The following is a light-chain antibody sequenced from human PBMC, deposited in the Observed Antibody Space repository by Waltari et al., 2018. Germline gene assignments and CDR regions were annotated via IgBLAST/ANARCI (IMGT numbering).Light chain of an antibody. V-gene: IGKV3-15*01. CDR2: GAS. Sequence: EIVMTQSPATLSVSPGERATLSCRASESVSSNVAWYQQKPGQAPRLLIYGASTRAIGVPAKFRGSGSGTDFTLTISSLQPEDFATYYCQQSYSTPWTFGQGTKVEIK. CDR3: QQSYSTPWT. J-gene: IGKJ1*01. CDR1: ESVSSN.